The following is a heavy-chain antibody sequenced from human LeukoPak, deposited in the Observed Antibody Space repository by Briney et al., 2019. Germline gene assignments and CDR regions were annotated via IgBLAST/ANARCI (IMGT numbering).Heavy chain of an antibody. D-gene: IGHD3-22*01. CDR2: ISSSSSYI. V-gene: IGHV3-21*04. J-gene: IGHJ4*02. CDR3: AKDRGRHYYDSSGYFFDY. Sequence: PGGSLRLSCAASGFTFSSYSMNWVRQAPGKGLEWASSISSSSSYIYYADSVKGRFTISRDNAKNSLYLQMNSLRAEDTAVYYCAKDRGRHYYDSSGYFFDYWGQGTLVTVSS. CDR1: GFTFSSYS.